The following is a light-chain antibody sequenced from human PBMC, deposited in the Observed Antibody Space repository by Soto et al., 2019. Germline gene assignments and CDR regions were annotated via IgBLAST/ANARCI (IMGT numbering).Light chain of an antibody. Sequence: DIQMTQSPASLSASVGDRVTITCRASQAINKNLNWYRHKLGKAPELLIYDASDSQAGVPSRFSGNGSRADFTLIISGLQPEDFATYYCQQSYNSSYTFGQGTKLEIK. CDR2: DAS. CDR1: QAINKN. CDR3: QQSYNSSYT. V-gene: IGKV1-39*01. J-gene: IGKJ2*01.